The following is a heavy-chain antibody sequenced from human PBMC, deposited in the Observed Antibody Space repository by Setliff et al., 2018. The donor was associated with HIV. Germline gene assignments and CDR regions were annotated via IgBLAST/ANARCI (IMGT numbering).Heavy chain of an antibody. D-gene: IGHD5-12*01. CDR3: ARGANYGSSGYDREYFDY. Sequence: ASVKVSCKASGYTFTGHYMHWVRQAPGQGLQWMGWINPRSGGTNYAQKFLGRVTMTRDTSISTVYMELTSLRSDDTAIYYCARGANYGSSGYDREYFDYWGQGTLVTVSS. J-gene: IGHJ4*02. CDR1: GYTFTGHY. V-gene: IGHV1-2*02. CDR2: INPRSGGT.